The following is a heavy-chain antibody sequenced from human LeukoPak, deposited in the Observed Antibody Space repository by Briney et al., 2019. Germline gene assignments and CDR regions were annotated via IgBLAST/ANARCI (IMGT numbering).Heavy chain of an antibody. CDR1: EFTFSSYW. D-gene: IGHD2-15*01. V-gene: IGHV3-74*01. CDR3: ARDPRNVGLAP. Sequence: GGSLRLSCTASEFTFSSYWMHWVRQPPGKGLVWVSRINSDGSSTNYADVVKGRFTMSRDNVKNTLYLQMNSLRVEDTAVYYCARDPRNVGLAPWGQGTLVTVSS. CDR2: INSDGSST. J-gene: IGHJ5*02.